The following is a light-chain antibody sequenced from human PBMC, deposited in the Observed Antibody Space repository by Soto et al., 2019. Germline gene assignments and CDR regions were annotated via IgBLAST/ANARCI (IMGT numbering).Light chain of an antibody. V-gene: IGLV2-23*01. CDR2: GGS. J-gene: IGLJ2*01. CDR3: CSYAGSSTSVV. CDR1: SRDVGSYNL. Sequence: QSVLTQPASVSGSPGQSITISCTGTSRDVGSYNLVSWYQQHPGKAPKLMIYGGSKRPSGVSNRFSGSKSGNTASLTISGLQAEDEADYYCCSYAGSSTSVVFGGGTKLTVL.